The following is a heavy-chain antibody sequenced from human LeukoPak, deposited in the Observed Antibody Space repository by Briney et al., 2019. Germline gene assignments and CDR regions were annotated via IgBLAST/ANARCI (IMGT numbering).Heavy chain of an antibody. CDR1: GDSIISSSYY. J-gene: IGHJ5*02. CDR2: FFYRGST. V-gene: IGHV4-39*07. D-gene: IGHD2-21*02. Sequence: SETLSLTCTVSGDSIISSSYYWGWIRQPPGKGPGWIGSFFYRGSTFYNPSLQSRAIIAVDTSKNQFSLKLNSETAADTAVYYCGRDPGVTHVPWGQGTLVTVSS. CDR3: GRDPGVTHVP.